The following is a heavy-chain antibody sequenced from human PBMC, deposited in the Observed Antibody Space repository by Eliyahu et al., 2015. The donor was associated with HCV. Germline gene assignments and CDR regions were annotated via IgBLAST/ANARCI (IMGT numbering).Heavy chain of an antibody. D-gene: IGHD2-2*01. CDR2: ISSSSSYI. V-gene: IGHV3-21*01. CDR3: ARLLCSTSCPGDYFDY. Sequence: VRQAPGKGLEWVSSISSSSSYIYYADSVKGRFTISRDNAKNSLYLQMNSLRAEDTAVYYCARLLCSTSCPGDYFDYWGQGTLVTVSS. J-gene: IGHJ4*02.